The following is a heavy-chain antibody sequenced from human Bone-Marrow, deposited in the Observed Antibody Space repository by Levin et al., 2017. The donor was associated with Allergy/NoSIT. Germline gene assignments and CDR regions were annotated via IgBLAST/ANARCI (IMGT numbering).Heavy chain of an antibody. D-gene: IGHD1-1*01. CDR2: IYYNGNT. CDR1: GGSISSRDYY. CDR3: ARGTPTGDAFDV. V-gene: IGHV4-31*03. J-gene: IGHJ3*01. Sequence: SETLSLTCSVSGGSISSRDYYWSWIRQHPGKGLEWIGNIYYNGNTYYNPSLKSRVTIPGETSKIQVSLRLSSVTAADTAVYYCARGTPTGDAFDVWGQGTLVTVSS.